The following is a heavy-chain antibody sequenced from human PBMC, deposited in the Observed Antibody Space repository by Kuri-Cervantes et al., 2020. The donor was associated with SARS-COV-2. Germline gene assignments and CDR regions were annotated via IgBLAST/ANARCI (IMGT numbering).Heavy chain of an antibody. V-gene: IGHV5-51*01. CDR2: IYPGDSDT. CDR3: ARRLNCSSTSCYRSYYYYYGMDV. D-gene: IGHD2-2*01. Sequence: KVSCKGSGYSFTSYWIGWVRQMPGKGLEWMGIIYPGDSDTRYSPSFQGQVTISADKSISTAYLQWSSLKASDTAMYYCARRLNCSSTSCYRSYYYYYGMDVWGQGTPVTV. CDR1: GYSFTSYW. J-gene: IGHJ6*02.